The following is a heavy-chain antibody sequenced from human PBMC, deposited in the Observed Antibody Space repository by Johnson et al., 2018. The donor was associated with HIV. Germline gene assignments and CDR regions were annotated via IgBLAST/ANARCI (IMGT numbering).Heavy chain of an antibody. Sequence: QVQLVESGGGLVQPGGSLRLSCAASGFTFSSYAMHWVRQAPGKGLEWVAVMSYDGSSKYYADSVKGRFTISRDNSRNTLYLQMNRLRAEDTAVYYCAKVGSGYSSSSWGQGTMVTVSS. D-gene: IGHD6-13*01. CDR2: MSYDGSSK. V-gene: IGHV3-30*04. CDR3: AKVGSGYSSSS. CDR1: GFTFSSYA. J-gene: IGHJ3*01.